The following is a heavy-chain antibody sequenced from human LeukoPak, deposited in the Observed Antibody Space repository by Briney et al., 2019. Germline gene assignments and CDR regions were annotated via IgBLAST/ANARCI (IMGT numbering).Heavy chain of an antibody. D-gene: IGHD6-13*01. CDR1: GYTFTTYD. CDR2: MNPNSGNT. J-gene: IGHJ6*03. V-gene: IGHV1-8*01. CDR3: ASKGNSSSSKYYYYYMDV. Sequence: GASVKVSCKSSGYTFTTYDINWVRQATAQGLEWMGLMNPNSGNTGYAQKFQGRVTMTRNTSISTAYMELSSLRSEDTAVYYCASKGNSSSSKYYYYYMDVWGKGTTVTISS.